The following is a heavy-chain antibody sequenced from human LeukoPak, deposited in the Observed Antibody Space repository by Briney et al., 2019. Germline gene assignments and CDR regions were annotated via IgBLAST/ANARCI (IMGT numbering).Heavy chain of an antibody. J-gene: IGHJ4*02. Sequence: PSQTLSLTCTVSGGSISSGGYFWTWIRQHPGKGLEWIGHIYYTGSTYYNPSLKSRVTISVDTSKNQFSLKLNSVTAADTAVYYCARGLIDAPIVSADWGQGTLVTVSS. V-gene: IGHV4-31*03. CDR3: ARGLIDAPIVSAD. D-gene: IGHD2/OR15-2a*01. CDR1: GGSISSGGYF. CDR2: IYYTGST.